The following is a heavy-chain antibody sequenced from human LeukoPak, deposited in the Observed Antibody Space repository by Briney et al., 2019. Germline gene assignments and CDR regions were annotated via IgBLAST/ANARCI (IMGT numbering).Heavy chain of an antibody. CDR1: GDSVSSNSAT. CDR2: TYFKSKWYN. CDR3: ARVSSPWSPRDAFDI. Sequence: SQTLSLTCAISGDSVSSNSATWNWIRQSPSRGLEWLGRTYFKSKWYNDYAVSVKSRITINSDTSKNQFSLQLNSVTPEDTAVYYCARVSSPWSPRDAFDIWGQGTMVTVSS. J-gene: IGHJ3*02. D-gene: IGHD1-26*01. V-gene: IGHV6-1*01.